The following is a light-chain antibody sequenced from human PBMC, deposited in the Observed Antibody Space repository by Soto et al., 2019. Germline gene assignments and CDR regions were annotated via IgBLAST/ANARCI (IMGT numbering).Light chain of an antibody. CDR2: AAS. V-gene: IGKV1-27*01. Sequence: DIQMTQSPSSLSASVGDTVTITCRASQGISNYLAWYQQKPGQVPNLLIYAASTLQSGVPSRFSGSGSGTDITLTISNLRPEDVATYYCQKYNKAPRTFGQGTKVEI. J-gene: IGKJ1*01. CDR1: QGISNY. CDR3: QKYNKAPRT.